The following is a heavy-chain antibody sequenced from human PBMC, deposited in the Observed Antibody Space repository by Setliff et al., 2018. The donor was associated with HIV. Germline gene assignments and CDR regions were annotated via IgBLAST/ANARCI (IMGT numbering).Heavy chain of an antibody. V-gene: IGHV4-61*09. J-gene: IGHJ3*02. D-gene: IGHD2-21*02. CDR3: ARGDEIGGNSGAFDI. CDR1: GGSISSGSYY. CDR2: IYTSGST. Sequence: LSLTCTVSGGSISSGSYYWSWIRQPAGKGLEWIGHIYTSGSTSYNPSLKSRVTISVDTSKSQFSLKLSSVTAADTAVYYCARGDEIGGNSGAFDIWGQGTMVTVSS.